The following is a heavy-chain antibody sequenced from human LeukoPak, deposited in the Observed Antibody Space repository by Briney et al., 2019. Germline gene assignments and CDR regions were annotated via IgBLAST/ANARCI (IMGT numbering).Heavy chain of an antibody. D-gene: IGHD2-21*02. CDR3: ARGVVAVTAIPFDY. Sequence: QKFQARVTMTTDTSTSTAYMELRSLRSDDTAVYYCARGVVAVTAIPFDYWGQGTLVTVSS. V-gene: IGHV1-18*01. J-gene: IGHJ4*02.